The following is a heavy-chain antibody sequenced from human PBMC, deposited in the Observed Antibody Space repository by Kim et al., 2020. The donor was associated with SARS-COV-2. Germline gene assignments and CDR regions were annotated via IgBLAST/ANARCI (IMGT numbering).Heavy chain of an antibody. CDR3: AGRLRGYSYGPPTG. D-gene: IGHD5-18*01. CDR2: INHSGST. Sequence: SETLSLTCAVYGGSFSGYYWSWIRQPPGKGLEWIGEINHSGSTNYNPSLKSRVTISVDTSKNKFSLKLSSVTAADTAVYYCAGRLRGYSYGPPTGWGQGTLVTVSS. CDR1: GGSFSGYY. J-gene: IGHJ4*02. V-gene: IGHV4-34*01.